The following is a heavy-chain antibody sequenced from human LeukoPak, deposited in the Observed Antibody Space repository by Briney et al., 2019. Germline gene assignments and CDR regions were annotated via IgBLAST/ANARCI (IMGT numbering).Heavy chain of an antibody. J-gene: IGHJ4*02. Sequence: GGSLRLSCAASGFTFSSYSMNWVRQAPGKGLEWVSYISSSSSTIYYADSAKGRFTISRDNSKNTLYLQMNSLRAEDTAVYYCARVGGYSYGIDCWGQGTLVTVSS. D-gene: IGHD5-18*01. CDR3: ARVGGYSYGIDC. CDR2: ISSSSSTI. V-gene: IGHV3-48*01. CDR1: GFTFSSYS.